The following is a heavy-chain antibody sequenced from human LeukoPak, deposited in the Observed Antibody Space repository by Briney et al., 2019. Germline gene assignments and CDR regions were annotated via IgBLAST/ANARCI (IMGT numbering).Heavy chain of an antibody. Sequence: PSETLSLTCTVSGGSISSSSYYWGWIRQPPGKGLEWIGSIYYSGSTYYNPSLKSRVTISVDTSKNQFSLKLSSVTAADTAVYYCARLSPASEVFWGGFYVYYFDYWGQGTLVAASS. J-gene: IGHJ4*02. CDR3: ARLSPASEVFWGGFYVYYFDY. D-gene: IGHD3-3*01. V-gene: IGHV4-39*01. CDR1: GGSISSSSYY. CDR2: IYYSGST.